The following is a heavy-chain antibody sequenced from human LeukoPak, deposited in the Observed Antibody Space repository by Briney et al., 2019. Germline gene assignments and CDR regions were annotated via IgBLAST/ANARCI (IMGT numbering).Heavy chain of an antibody. CDR1: GGTFSSYA. CDR2: IIPIFGTA. J-gene: IGHJ4*02. CDR3: ARDLWGMVRGVAN. D-gene: IGHD3-10*01. Sequence: ASVKVSCKASGGTFSSYAISWVRQAPGQGLEWMGGIIPIFGTANYAQKFRGRVTITADESTSTAYMELSSLRSEDTAVYYCARDLWGMVRGVANWGQGTLVTVSS. V-gene: IGHV1-69*13.